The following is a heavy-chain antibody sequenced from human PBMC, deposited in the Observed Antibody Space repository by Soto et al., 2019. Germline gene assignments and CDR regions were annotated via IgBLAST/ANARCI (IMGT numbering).Heavy chain of an antibody. D-gene: IGHD3-10*01. V-gene: IGHV5-51*01. J-gene: IGHJ6*02. Sequence: GESLKISCEGSGYSFVTHWIGWVRQMPGKGLEWIGIIYPHGSETTYSPAFQGHVTISADKSTNTAYLQWSSLKASDTAIYYCARISPSYPYFYYGMDVWGQGTTVTVSS. CDR3: ARISPSYPYFYYGMDV. CDR2: IYPHGSET. CDR1: GYSFVTHW.